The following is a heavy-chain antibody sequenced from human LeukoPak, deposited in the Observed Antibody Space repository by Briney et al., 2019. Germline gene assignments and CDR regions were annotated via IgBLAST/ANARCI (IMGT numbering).Heavy chain of an antibody. CDR2: IYTSGST. CDR1: GLSISSGSQY. CDR3: ARELGYCSSTSCYLDP. V-gene: IGHV4-61*02. D-gene: IGHD2-2*01. J-gene: IGHJ5*02. Sequence: SSQTLSLTYTVSGLSISSGSQYWSWLRPPAGMELEWIGRIYTSGSTNYHPSLKSRVTISVDTSKNQYSLKLSSVTAADTAVYYCARELGYCSSTSCYLDPWGQGTLVTVSS.